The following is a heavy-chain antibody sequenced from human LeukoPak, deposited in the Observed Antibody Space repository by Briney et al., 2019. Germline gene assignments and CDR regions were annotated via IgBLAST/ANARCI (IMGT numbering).Heavy chain of an antibody. CDR3: ARGDSSGYYYGYFDY. D-gene: IGHD3-22*01. J-gene: IGHJ4*02. CDR1: GFTFSSYS. CDR2: ISSSSSYI. V-gene: IGHV3-21*01. Sequence: GGSLRLSCAASGFTFSSYSMNWVRQAPGKGLEWVSSISSSSSYIYYADSVKGRFTISRDNAKNSLYLQMNSLRAEDTAVYYCARGDSSGYYYGYFDYWGQGTLVTVSS.